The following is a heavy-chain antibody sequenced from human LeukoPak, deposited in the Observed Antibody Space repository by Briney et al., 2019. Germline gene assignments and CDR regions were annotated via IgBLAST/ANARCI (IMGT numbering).Heavy chain of an antibody. Sequence: SQTLSLTCAISGDSVSSNSAAWNWIRQSPSRGLEWLGRTYYGSKWYNDYAVSVKSRITINPDTSKNQFSLQLNSVTPEDTAVYYCAQSVVCSGGSCYSGPWGWFDPWGQGTLVTVSS. CDR1: GDSVSSNSAA. J-gene: IGHJ5*02. CDR3: AQSVVCSGGSCYSGPWGWFDP. V-gene: IGHV6-1*01. D-gene: IGHD2-15*01. CDR2: TYYGSKWYN.